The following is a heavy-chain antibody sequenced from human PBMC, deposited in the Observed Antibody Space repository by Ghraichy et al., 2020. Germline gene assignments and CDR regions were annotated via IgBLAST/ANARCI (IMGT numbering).Heavy chain of an antibody. V-gene: IGHV4-31*03. J-gene: IGHJ4*02. D-gene: IGHD3-10*01. CDR3: ATEAGSGSLY. Sequence: SETLSLTCTVSGGSIIRGDHYWTWIRHHPEKGLEWIGKIYFSGSTHYNPSLKSRLTISLDTSKNQFSLNLNSVTAADTAVYFCATEAGSGSLYWGEGILVTVSS. CDR1: GGSIIRGDHY. CDR2: IYFSGST.